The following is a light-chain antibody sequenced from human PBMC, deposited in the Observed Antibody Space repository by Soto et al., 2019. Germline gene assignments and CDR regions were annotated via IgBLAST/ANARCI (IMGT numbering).Light chain of an antibody. CDR3: QQYYSYPSYT. CDR1: QGISSY. V-gene: IGKV1-8*01. J-gene: IGKJ2*01. CDR2: AAS. Sequence: AIRMTQSPSSLSASTGDRVTITCRASQGISSYLAWYQQKPGKAPQLLIYAASTLQSGVPSRFSGSGSGTDFTLTISCLRSEDFATYYCQQYYSYPSYTFGQGTKVDIK.